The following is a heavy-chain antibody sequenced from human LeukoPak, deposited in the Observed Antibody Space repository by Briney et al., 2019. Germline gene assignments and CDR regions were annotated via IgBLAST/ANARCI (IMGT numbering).Heavy chain of an antibody. V-gene: IGHV3-23*01. CDR2: ISGSGGST. Sequence: GGSLRLSCAASGFTFSSYAMSWVRQAPGKGLEWVSAISGSGGSTYYADSVKGRFTISRDNSKNTLYLQMNSLRAEDTAVYYCAKSGGFNIAAARFDPWGQGTLVIVSS. CDR3: AKSGGFNIAAARFDP. J-gene: IGHJ5*02. CDR1: GFTFSSYA. D-gene: IGHD6-13*01.